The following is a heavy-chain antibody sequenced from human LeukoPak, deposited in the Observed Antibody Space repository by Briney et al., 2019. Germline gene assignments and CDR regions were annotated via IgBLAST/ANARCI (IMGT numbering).Heavy chain of an antibody. CDR2: IYYSGST. J-gene: IGHJ4*02. CDR1: GGSFSGYY. V-gene: IGHV4-59*01. Sequence: PSETLSLTCAVYGGSFSGYYWSWIRQPPGKGLEWIGYIYYSGSTNYNPSLKSRVTISVDTSKNQFSLKLSSVTAADTAVYYCARRDDYEYYFDYWGQGTLVTVSS. CDR3: ARRDDYEYYFDY. D-gene: IGHD4-17*01.